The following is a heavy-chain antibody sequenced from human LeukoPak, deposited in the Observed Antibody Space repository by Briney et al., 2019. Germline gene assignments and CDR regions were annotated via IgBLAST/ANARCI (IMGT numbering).Heavy chain of an antibody. J-gene: IGHJ4*02. CDR2: IFPSGGEI. Sequence: GGSLRLSCAASGFTFSTFAMIWVRQPPGKGLEWVSSIFPSGGEIHYADSVRGRFTISRDNSKSTLSLQLNSLRAEDTAIYYCATYRQVLLPFESWGQGTLVTVSS. V-gene: IGHV3-23*01. CDR1: GFTFSTFA. CDR3: ATYRQVLLPFES. D-gene: IGHD2-8*02.